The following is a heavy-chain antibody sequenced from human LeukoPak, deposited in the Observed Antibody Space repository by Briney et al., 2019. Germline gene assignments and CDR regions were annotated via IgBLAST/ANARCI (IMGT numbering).Heavy chain of an antibody. V-gene: IGHV3-30*02. CDR2: IPYDGSNK. Sequence: GGSLRLSCAASGFTFSNYGMHWVRQAPGKGLEWVTFIPYDGSNKYYVDSVKGRFTISRDKNTLYLQMNSLRAEDTAVYYCAKAVGKYSGSSLDYWGQGTLATVSS. CDR3: AKAVGKYSGSSLDY. D-gene: IGHD1-26*01. J-gene: IGHJ4*02. CDR1: GFTFSNYG.